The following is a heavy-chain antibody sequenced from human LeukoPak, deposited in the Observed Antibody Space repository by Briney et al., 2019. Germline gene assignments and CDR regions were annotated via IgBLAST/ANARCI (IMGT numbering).Heavy chain of an antibody. Sequence: SDTLSLTCAVYCGSFSGYYWSWIRQPPGRWLEWIGEINHSGSTNYNPSLKSRVTISVDTSKNQFSLKLSSVTAADTAFFYKQKTAYDILTGYYGPVGPFDYWGQGTLVTVSS. J-gene: IGHJ4*02. V-gene: IGHV4-34*01. CDR3: QKTAYDILTGYYGPVGPFDY. D-gene: IGHD3-9*01. CDR1: CGSFSGYY. CDR2: INHSGST.